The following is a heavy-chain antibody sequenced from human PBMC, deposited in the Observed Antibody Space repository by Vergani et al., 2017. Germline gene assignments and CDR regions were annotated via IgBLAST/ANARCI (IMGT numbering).Heavy chain of an antibody. CDR3: ARARGALGYCSSTSCYDWFDP. CDR2: IGYDGRIK. CDR1: GFSFNTYG. V-gene: IGHV3-30*02. Sequence: QVQLVETGGGVVQPGGSLRLYCATSGFSFNTYGAHWVRQAPGKGLEWVAFIGYDGRIKYNVDSVKGRFTISRDTSKKTLSLQMRSLRADDTAVYYCARARGALGYCSSTSCYDWFDPWGQGTLVTVSS. D-gene: IGHD2-2*01. J-gene: IGHJ5*02.